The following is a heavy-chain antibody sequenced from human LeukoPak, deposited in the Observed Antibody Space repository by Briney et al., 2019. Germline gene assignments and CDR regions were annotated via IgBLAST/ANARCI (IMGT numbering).Heavy chain of an antibody. CDR3: ATAPPHYYDSSGYYHPFDY. D-gene: IGHD3-22*01. CDR1: GYTLTELS. J-gene: IGHJ4*02. CDR2: FDPEDGET. Sequence: APVKVCCKVSGYTLTELSMHWVRQAPGKGLEWMGGFDPEDGETIYAQKFQGRVTMTEDTSTDTAYMELSSLRSEDTAVYYCATAPPHYYDSSGYYHPFDYWGQGTLVIVSS. V-gene: IGHV1-24*01.